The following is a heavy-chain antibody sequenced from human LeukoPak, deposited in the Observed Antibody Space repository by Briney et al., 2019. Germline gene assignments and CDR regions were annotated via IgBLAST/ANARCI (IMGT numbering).Heavy chain of an antibody. V-gene: IGHV1-8*01. CDR1: GYTFTSYD. D-gene: IGHD6-19*01. CDR2: MNPNSGNT. J-gene: IGHJ1*01. CDR3: ARASIAGAGQAEDFQH. Sequence: ASVKVSCKASGYTFTSYDINWVRQATGQGLEWMGWMNPNSGNTGYAQKFQGRVTMTRNTSISTAYMELSSLRSEDTAVYYCARASIAGAGQAEDFQHWGQGTLVTVYS.